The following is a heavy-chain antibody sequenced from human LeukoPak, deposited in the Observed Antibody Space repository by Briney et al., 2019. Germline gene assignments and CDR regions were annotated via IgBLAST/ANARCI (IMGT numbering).Heavy chain of an antibody. V-gene: IGHV3-48*03. CDR1: EFTFSSYE. CDR2: ISSSGSTI. Sequence: PGGSLRLSCAASEFTFSSYEMNWVRQAPGKGLEWVSYISSSGSTIYYADSVQGRFTISRDNSKNTLYLQMSSLRAEDTALYYCARDMYDNGWSSFDYWGQGTLVTVSS. J-gene: IGHJ4*02. D-gene: IGHD3-10*01. CDR3: ARDMYDNGWSSFDY.